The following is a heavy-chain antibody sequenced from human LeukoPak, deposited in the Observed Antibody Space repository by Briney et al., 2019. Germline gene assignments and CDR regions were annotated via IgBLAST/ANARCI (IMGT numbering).Heavy chain of an antibody. J-gene: IGHJ3*02. CDR2: LKSDGTTT. D-gene: IGHD1-26*01. Sequence: QPGGSLRLSCAASGFTFRIHWMHWVRQAPGRGLVWVARLKSDGTTTTYADPVKGRFTISRDNAKNTLYLQMNNLRAEDTAVYYCAKPRDSIVGTTTPTRLATLDIWGQGTMVTVSS. V-gene: IGHV3-74*01. CDR3: AKPRDSIVGTTTPTRLATLDI. CDR1: GFTFRIHW.